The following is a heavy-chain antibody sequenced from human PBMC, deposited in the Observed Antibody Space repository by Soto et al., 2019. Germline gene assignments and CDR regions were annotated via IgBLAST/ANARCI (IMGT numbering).Heavy chain of an antibody. CDR3: ARDKAGSTVVTAFDY. CDR1: CYTYPSYG. Sequence: GASVQVSCKESCYTYPSYGISWVRQAPGQGLEWMGWISAYNGNTNYAQKLQGRVTMTTDTSTSTAYMELRSLRSDDTAVYYCARDKAGSTVVTAFDYWGQGTLVTVS. D-gene: IGHD2-15*01. CDR2: ISAYNGNT. J-gene: IGHJ4*02. V-gene: IGHV1-18*04.